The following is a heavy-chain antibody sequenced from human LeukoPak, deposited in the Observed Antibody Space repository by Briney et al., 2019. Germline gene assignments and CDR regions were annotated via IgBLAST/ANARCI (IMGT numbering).Heavy chain of an antibody. CDR3: ARGKHTAAIPDC. Sequence: GGSLRLSCAASGFTFSTYWMHWVRQAPGKGLVWVSRINADVSSTSYADSVKGQFTISRDNAKNTLYLQMNSLRAEDTAVYYCARGKHTAAIPDCWGQGTLVTVSS. J-gene: IGHJ4*02. CDR1: GFTFSTYW. D-gene: IGHD6-13*01. CDR2: INADVSST. V-gene: IGHV3-74*01.